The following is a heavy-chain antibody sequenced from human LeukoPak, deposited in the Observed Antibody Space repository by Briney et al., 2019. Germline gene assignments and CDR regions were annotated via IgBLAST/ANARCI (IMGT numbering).Heavy chain of an antibody. CDR1: GGSMNNFY. D-gene: IGHD5-18*01. CDR3: ARDNPAGYSHEHYYYYMDV. CDR2: IHSGGTT. Sequence: SETLSLTCTVSGGSMNNFYWSWIRQPAGKGLEWIGRIHSGGTTNYNPSLRSRLTFSIDTSKKQFPLWLSSVTAADTAIYYCARDNPAGYSHEHYYYYMDVWGKGTAVTVSS. V-gene: IGHV4-4*07. J-gene: IGHJ6*03.